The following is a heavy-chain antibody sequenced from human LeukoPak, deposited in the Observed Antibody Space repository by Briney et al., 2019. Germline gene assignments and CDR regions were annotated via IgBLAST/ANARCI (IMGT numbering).Heavy chain of an antibody. D-gene: IGHD6-13*01. CDR1: GGSFSGYY. J-gene: IGHJ4*02. Sequence: PSETLSLTCAVYGGSFSGYYWSWIRQPPGKGLEWIGEINHSGSTNYNPSLKSRVTISVDTSKNQFSLKLSSVTAADTAVYYCARLSGSIAAAVLVFDYWGQGTLVTVSS. CDR2: INHSGST. CDR3: ARLSGSIAAAVLVFDY. V-gene: IGHV4-34*01.